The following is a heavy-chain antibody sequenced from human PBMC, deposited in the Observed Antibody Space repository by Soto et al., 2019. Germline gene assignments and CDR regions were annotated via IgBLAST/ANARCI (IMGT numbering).Heavy chain of an antibody. D-gene: IGHD6-19*01. V-gene: IGHV3-23*01. J-gene: IGHJ4*02. CDR2: ISGSGGST. CDR1: GFMFSIYE. Sequence: GGSLRLSCEASGFMFSIYEMNWVRLARGKGLEWVSAISGSGGSTYYADSVKGRFTISRDNSKNTLYLQMNSLRAEDTAVYYCAKDPQWLVQDSYGSTSYWGQRTLVTVSS. CDR3: AKDPQWLVQDSYGSTSY.